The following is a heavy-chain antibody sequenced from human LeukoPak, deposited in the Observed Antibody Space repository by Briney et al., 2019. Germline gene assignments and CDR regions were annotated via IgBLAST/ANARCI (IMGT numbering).Heavy chain of an antibody. D-gene: IGHD5-12*01. CDR2: MNPNSGNT. Sequence: ASVKVSCKASGYTFTSYDINWVRQATGQGLEWMGWMNPNSGNTGYAQKFRGRVTMTRNTSISTAYMELSSLRSEDTAVYYCARGPWEIVKEDYWGQGTLVTVSS. J-gene: IGHJ4*02. CDR3: ARGPWEIVKEDY. CDR1: GYTFTSYD. V-gene: IGHV1-8*01.